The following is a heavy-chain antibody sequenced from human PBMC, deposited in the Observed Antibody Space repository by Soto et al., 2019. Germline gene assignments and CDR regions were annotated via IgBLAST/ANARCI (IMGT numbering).Heavy chain of an antibody. D-gene: IGHD3-10*01. CDR1: GDSVSSNNAA. V-gene: IGHV6-1*01. CDR3: AGQGVRGIINS. Sequence: XQALSLPLSISGDSVSSNNAACNLIRHSPSRGLEWLGRTYYRSKWFNDYAVSVRGRITINPDTSKNQFSLQLNSVTPEDTAVYYCAGQGVRGIINSWGQGTLVTVSS. CDR2: TYYRSKWFN. J-gene: IGHJ4*02.